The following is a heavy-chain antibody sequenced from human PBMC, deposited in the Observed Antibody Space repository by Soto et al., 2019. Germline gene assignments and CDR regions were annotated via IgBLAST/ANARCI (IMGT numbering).Heavy chain of an antibody. J-gene: IGHJ4*02. CDR2: IIPIFGTA. CDR1: GGTFSSYA. CDR3: ASRDQDYYDSSGYWAY. Sequence: QVQLVQSGAEVKKPGSSVKVSCKASGGTFSSYAISWVRQAPGQGLEWMGGIIPIFGTANYAQKFQGRVTITADESTSTAYMELSSLRSEDTAVYYCASRDQDYYDSSGYWAYWGQGTLGTVSS. D-gene: IGHD3-22*01. V-gene: IGHV1-69*12.